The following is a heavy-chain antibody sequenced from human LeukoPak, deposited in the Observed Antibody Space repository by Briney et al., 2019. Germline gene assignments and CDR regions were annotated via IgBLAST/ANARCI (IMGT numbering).Heavy chain of an antibody. Sequence: PGGSLRHSCAVSGLTFSDYSMTWVRQAPGKGLFWVSGISAGGGSTYYADSVKGRFTISRDNSRNTLYLQMNSLRAEDTAVYYCAKDAAGPEYWGQGTLVTVSS. CDR1: GLTFSDYS. V-gene: IGHV3-23*01. J-gene: IGHJ4*02. D-gene: IGHD6-13*01. CDR3: AKDAAGPEY. CDR2: ISAGGGST.